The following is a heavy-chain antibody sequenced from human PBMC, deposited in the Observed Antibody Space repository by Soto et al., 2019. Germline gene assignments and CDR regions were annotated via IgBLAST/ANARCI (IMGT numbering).Heavy chain of an antibody. Sequence: QVQLVESGGGVVQPGRSLRLSCAASGFTFSSYGMHWVRQAPGKGLEWVAVISYDGSNKYYADSVKGRFTISRDNSKNTLYLQMNSLRAEDTAVYYCAKDNGDHDFWSGYYVDPTGPHFDYWGQGTLVTVSS. CDR1: GFTFSSYG. V-gene: IGHV3-30*18. CDR3: AKDNGDHDFWSGYYVDPTGPHFDY. CDR2: ISYDGSNK. J-gene: IGHJ4*02. D-gene: IGHD3-3*01.